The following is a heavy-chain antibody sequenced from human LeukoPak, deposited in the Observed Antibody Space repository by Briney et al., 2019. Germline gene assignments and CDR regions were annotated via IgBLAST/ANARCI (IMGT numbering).Heavy chain of an antibody. CDR2: VYYTGST. J-gene: IGHJ4*02. D-gene: IGHD6-13*01. V-gene: IGHV4-61*08. Sequence: SETLSLTCTVSAGSVTNGDYYWSWPRQPPGKALEWIGFVYYTGSTYYTPSLEGRATISVDTSKNQFSLKLSSVTAADTAVYYCARVGAAAASYYFDYWGQGTLVTVSS. CDR3: ARVGAAAASYYFDY. CDR1: AGSVTNGDYY.